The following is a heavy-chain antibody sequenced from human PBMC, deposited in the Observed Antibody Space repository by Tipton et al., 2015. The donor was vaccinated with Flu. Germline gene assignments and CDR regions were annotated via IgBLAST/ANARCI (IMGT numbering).Heavy chain of an antibody. CDR1: DGSFNGYF. J-gene: IGHJ6*02. V-gene: IGHV4-4*07. CDR2: IYTNGDI. CDR3: ARDDLVWSRGFQCNGVDV. D-gene: IGHD3-3*01. Sequence: TLSLTCTVSDGSFNGYFWTWIRQPAGKGLEWIGRIYTNGDIACNPSLQSRVILSVDASKNQFSLKLRSVTAADTAVYFCARDDLVWSRGFQCNGVDVWGQGTAVTVSS.